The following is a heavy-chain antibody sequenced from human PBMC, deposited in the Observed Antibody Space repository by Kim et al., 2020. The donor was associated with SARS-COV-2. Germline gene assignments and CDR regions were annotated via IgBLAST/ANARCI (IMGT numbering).Heavy chain of an antibody. D-gene: IGHD3-3*01. Sequence: GGSLRLSCAASGFTVSSNYMSWVRQAPGKGLEWVSVIYSGGSTYYADSVKGRFTISRDNSKNTLYLQMNSLRAEDTAVYYCARGGIGDFWSGLYYYGMDVWGQGTTVTVSS. CDR1: GFTVSSNY. CDR3: ARGGIGDFWSGLYYYGMDV. CDR2: IYSGGST. J-gene: IGHJ6*02. V-gene: IGHV3-53*01.